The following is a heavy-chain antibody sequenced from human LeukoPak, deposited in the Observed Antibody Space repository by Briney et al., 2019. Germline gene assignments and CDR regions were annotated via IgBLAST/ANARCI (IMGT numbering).Heavy chain of an antibody. V-gene: IGHV3-21*01. J-gene: IGHJ4*02. CDR1: GFTLSSYS. CDR3: ARNPLYQQTDY. Sequence: GRSLRLSCAASGFTLSSYSMNWVRQAPGKGLEWVSSISSSSSYIYYADSVKGRFTISRDNAKNSLYLQMNSLRAEDTAVYYCARNPLYQQTDYWGQGTLVTVSS. CDR2: ISSSSSYI. D-gene: IGHD6-13*01.